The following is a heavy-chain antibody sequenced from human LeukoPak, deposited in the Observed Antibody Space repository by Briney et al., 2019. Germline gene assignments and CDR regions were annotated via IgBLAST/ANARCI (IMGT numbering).Heavy chain of an antibody. CDR2: INPSGGST. CDR1: GYTFTCYY. J-gene: IGHJ6*02. Sequence: ASVKVSCKASGYTFTCYYMHWVRQAPGQGLEWMGIINPSGGSTSYAQKFQGRVTMTRDTSTSTVYMELSSLRSEDTAVYYCARDPEQQLLRGIYYYYGMDVWGQGTTVTVSS. CDR3: ARDPEQQLLRGIYYYYGMDV. V-gene: IGHV1-46*01. D-gene: IGHD6-13*01.